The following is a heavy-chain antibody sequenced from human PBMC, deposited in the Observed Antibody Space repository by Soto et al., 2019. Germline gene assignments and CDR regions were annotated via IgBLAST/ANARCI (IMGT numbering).Heavy chain of an antibody. D-gene: IGHD3-22*01. CDR1: GGSFNGNY. CDR2: IIHSGTT. V-gene: IGHV4-34*01. CDR3: AGGWKDFDSSTSHSNYSDY. J-gene: IGHJ4*02. Sequence: SQTLSLTCAVYGGSFNGNYWSWIRQSPGKGLEWIEEIIHSGTTNYKASLKSRVTISVDTSKRQFSLKLNSVTAADTAVYYCAGGWKDFDSSTSHSNYSDYWGQGTLSTVSS.